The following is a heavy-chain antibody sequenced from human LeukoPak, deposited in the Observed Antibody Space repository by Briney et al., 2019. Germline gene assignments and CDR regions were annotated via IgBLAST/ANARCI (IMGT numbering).Heavy chain of an antibody. J-gene: IGHJ4*02. V-gene: IGHV4-61*02. D-gene: IGHD1-1*01. Sequence: PSQTLSLTCTVSGGSISSGSYFWSWIRQPAGKGLEWIGRIYTSGSTNYNPSLKSRVTISVDTSKNQLSLKLNSVTAADTAVYYCARVTEWNDFDYWGQGTLVSVSS. CDR2: IYTSGST. CDR3: ARVTEWNDFDY. CDR1: GGSISSGSYF.